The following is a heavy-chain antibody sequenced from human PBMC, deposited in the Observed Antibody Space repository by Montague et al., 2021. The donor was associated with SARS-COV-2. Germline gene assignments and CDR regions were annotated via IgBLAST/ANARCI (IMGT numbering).Heavy chain of an antibody. V-gene: IGHV4-34*01. CDR3: ARGPVPAAFDI. CDR2: INHNGST. Sequence: SETLSLTCVVYGGSFSSYHWSWIRQPPGKGLEWIGEINHNGSTTXTPSRKSRVTISIDTSKNQFSLKLNPVTAADTAVYYCARGPVPAAFDIWGQGTMVTVSS. J-gene: IGHJ3*02. CDR1: GGSFSSYH. D-gene: IGHD2-2*01.